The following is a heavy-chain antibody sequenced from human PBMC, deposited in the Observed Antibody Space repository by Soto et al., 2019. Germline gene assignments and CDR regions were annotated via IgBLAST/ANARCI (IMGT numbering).Heavy chain of an antibody. J-gene: IGHJ3*02. CDR2: ISYHGFNK. CDR3: ATAMPKHKSMVLDSFHI. CDR1: GFTFSTYA. Sequence: GGSLSLSCAASGFTFSTYAMYWVRQAPGKGLEWVAVISYHGFNKFYADSVKGRFTISRDNSRNTLYLQMDSLRPEDTAVYYCATAMPKHKSMVLDSFHIWGQGTKVTVSS. D-gene: IGHD3-10*01. V-gene: IGHV3-30-3*01.